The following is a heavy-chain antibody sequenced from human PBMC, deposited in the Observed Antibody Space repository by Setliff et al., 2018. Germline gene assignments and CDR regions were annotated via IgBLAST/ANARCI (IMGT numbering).Heavy chain of an antibody. CDR3: SRLVRYCTVTSCQRASGGEH. CDR1: GYTFTDYG. CDR2: ISGYTGNT. D-gene: IGHD2-8*02. V-gene: IGHV1-18*01. J-gene: IGHJ1*01. Sequence: ASVKVSCKASGYTFTDYGITWVRQAPGQGLEWMGWISGYTGNTNYAHKLQGRVALTTDTSTGTAYMELRSLRSDDTAVYYCSRLVRYCTVTSCQRASGGEHWGQGTLVTVSS.